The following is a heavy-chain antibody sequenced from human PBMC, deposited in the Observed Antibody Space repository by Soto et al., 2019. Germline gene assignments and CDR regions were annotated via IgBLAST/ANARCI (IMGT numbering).Heavy chain of an antibody. V-gene: IGHV1-58*02. CDR3: ATTVVTRDAFDI. Sequence: ASVKVSCKASGFTFTSSAMQWVRQARGQRLEWIGWIVVGSGNTNYAQKFQGWVTMTRDTSISTAYMELSRLRSDDTAVYYCATTVVTRDAFDIWGQGTMVTVSS. D-gene: IGHD4-17*01. CDR2: IVVGSGNT. CDR1: GFTFTSSA. J-gene: IGHJ3*02.